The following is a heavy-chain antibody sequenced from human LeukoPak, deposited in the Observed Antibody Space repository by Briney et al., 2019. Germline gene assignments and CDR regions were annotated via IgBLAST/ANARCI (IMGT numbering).Heavy chain of an antibody. V-gene: IGHV3-23*01. CDR1: GFTFSSYA. J-gene: IGHJ4*02. CDR3: AKRLPYYFDY. CDR2: FSGSTGNT. Sequence: GGPLRLSCAASGFTFSSYAMSWVRQAPGKGLEWVSTFSGSTGNTYYANSVKGRFTISRDNSKNTLYLLMNSLRAEDTAVYYCAKRLPYYFDYWGQGTLVTVSS.